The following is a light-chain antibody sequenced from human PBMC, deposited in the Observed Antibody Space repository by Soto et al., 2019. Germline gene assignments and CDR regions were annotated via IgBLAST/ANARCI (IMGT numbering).Light chain of an antibody. Sequence: QSALTQPASVSGSPGQSITISCTGTSSDVGGYNYVSWYQQHPGKAPKLMIYAVTDRPSGVSSRFSGSKSGNTASLTISGLQPEDEAEYHCSSYAGYSTSVVFGGGTKLTVL. CDR3: SSYAGYSTSVV. V-gene: IGLV2-23*02. CDR2: AVT. CDR1: SSDVGGYNY. J-gene: IGLJ2*01.